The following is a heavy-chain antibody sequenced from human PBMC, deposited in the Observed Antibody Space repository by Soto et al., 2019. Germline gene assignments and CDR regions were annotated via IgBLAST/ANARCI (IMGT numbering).Heavy chain of an antibody. Sequence: GGSLRLSCTASGFTFGDYAMGWFRQAPGKGLEWVGFIRSKAYGGTTEYAASVKGRFTISRDDSKSIAYLQMNSLKTEDTAVYYCTRDELLQPIDYWGQGTLVTVSS. V-gene: IGHV3-49*03. CDR2: IRSKAYGGTT. CDR3: TRDELLQPIDY. D-gene: IGHD1-26*01. CDR1: GFTFGDYA. J-gene: IGHJ4*02.